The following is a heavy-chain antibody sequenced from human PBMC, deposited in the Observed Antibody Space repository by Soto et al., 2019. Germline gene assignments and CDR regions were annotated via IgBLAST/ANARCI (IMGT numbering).Heavy chain of an antibody. Sequence: GGSLRLSCAASGFTFSSYAMSWVRQAPGKGLEWVSGINGDGGSTYYAYYADSVKGRFTISRDNSKNTMYLQMNSLRAEDTAVYYCAKDAHIVVVTADTFDIWGQGTMVTVSS. CDR2: INGDGGSTYYA. D-gene: IGHD2-21*02. V-gene: IGHV3-23*01. CDR3: AKDAHIVVVTADTFDI. CDR1: GFTFSSYA. J-gene: IGHJ3*02.